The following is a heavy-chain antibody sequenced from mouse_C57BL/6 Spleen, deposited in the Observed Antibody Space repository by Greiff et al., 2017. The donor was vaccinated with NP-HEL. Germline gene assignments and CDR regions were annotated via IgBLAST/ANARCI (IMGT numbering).Heavy chain of an antibody. V-gene: IGHV1-26*01. CDR3: ARSGDQTDY. J-gene: IGHJ2*01. D-gene: IGHD3-1*01. CDR1: GYTFTDYY. Sequence: EVQLQQSGPELVKPGASVKISCKASGYTFTDYYMNWVKQSHGKSLEWIGDINPNNGGTSYNQKFKGKATLTVDKSSRTAYMELRSLTSEDSAVYYCARSGDQTDYWGQGTTLTVSS. CDR2: INPNNGGT.